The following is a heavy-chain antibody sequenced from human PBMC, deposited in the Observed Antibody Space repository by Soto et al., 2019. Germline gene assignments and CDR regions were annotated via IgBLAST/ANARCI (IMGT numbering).Heavy chain of an antibody. CDR3: ARGRRTIFGVVSPSNWFDP. CDR1: GYTLTELF. Sequence: ASVKVSCKVSGYTLTELFMHWVRQAPGKGLEWMGGFDPEDGETIYAQKFQGRVTMTEDTSTDTAYMELSSLRSEDTAVYYCARGRRTIFGVVSPSNWFDPWGQGTLVTVSS. CDR2: FDPEDGET. D-gene: IGHD3-3*01. J-gene: IGHJ5*02. V-gene: IGHV1-24*01.